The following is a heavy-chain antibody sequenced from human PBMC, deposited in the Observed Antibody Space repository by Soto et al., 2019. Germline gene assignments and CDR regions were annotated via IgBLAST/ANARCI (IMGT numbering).Heavy chain of an antibody. V-gene: IGHV3-72*01. D-gene: IGHD1-26*01. J-gene: IGHJ4*02. CDR2: VKNKANRYTT. CDR3: TRISLVGATGGRYFDY. Sequence: GQVVESGGGLVPPGGALRLFCGASGFIFSDHHMGLVRQAPGKGLERVGRVKNKANRYTTEYAASVKGRFTISRDDSTNSLYLQMNSLKTEDTAVYYCTRISLVGATGGRYFDYWGQGTLLTVSS. CDR1: GFIFSDHH.